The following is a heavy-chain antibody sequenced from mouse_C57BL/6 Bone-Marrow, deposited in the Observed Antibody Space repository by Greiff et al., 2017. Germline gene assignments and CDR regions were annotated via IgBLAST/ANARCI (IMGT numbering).Heavy chain of an antibody. D-gene: IGHD1-1*01. J-gene: IGHJ2*01. CDR3: AREGYYYGSRVFDY. CDR2: IDPSDSYT. V-gene: IGHV1-59*01. Sequence: VQLQQPGAELVRPGTSVKLSCKASGYTFTSYWMHWVKQRPGQGLEWIGVIDPSDSYTNYNQKFKGKATLTVDTSSSTAYMQLSSLTSEDSAVDYCAREGYYYGSRVFDYWGQGTTLTVSS. CDR1: GYTFTSYW.